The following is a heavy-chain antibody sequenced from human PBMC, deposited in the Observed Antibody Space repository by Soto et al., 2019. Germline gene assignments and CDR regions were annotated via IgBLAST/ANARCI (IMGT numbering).Heavy chain of an antibody. Sequence: PGESLKISCKGSGYSFTSYWIGWVRQMPGKGLEWMGIIYPGDSDTRYSPSFQGQVTISADKSISTAYLQWSSLKASDTAMYYCARHSGYSYGPDGYYGTDVWGQGTTVTVSS. CDR3: ARHSGYSYGPDGYYGTDV. D-gene: IGHD5-18*01. J-gene: IGHJ6*02. CDR1: GYSFTSYW. CDR2: IYPGDSDT. V-gene: IGHV5-51*01.